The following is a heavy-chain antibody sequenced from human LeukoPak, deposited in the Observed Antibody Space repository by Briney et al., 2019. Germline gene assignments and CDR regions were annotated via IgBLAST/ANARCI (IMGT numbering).Heavy chain of an antibody. CDR3: AKLRARAYVDF. J-gene: IGHJ4*02. D-gene: IGHD3-3*01. CDR1: GYSFAGYW. V-gene: IGHV5-51*01. CDR2: IYPGDSDA. Sequence: GESLKISYKGSGYSFAGYWIGWVRQMPGKGLEWMGIIYPGDSDAAYSPSFQGQVTISAVKSISTAFLQWSSLKASDTAMYYCAKLRARAYVDFWGQGTLVTVSS.